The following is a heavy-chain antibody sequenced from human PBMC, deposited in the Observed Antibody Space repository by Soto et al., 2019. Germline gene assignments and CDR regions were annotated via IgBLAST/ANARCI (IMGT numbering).Heavy chain of an antibody. Sequence: QVQLQESGPGLVKPSQTLSLTCTVSGGSISSGGYYWSWIHQHPGKGLEWIGYIYYSGSTYYNPSLKSRVTISVDTSKNQFSLKLSSVTAADTAVYYCARGLLVRILAELGSYYFDYWGQGTLVTVSS. CDR2: IYYSGST. CDR1: GGSISSGGYY. V-gene: IGHV4-31*03. D-gene: IGHD7-27*01. J-gene: IGHJ4*02. CDR3: ARGLLVRILAELGSYYFDY.